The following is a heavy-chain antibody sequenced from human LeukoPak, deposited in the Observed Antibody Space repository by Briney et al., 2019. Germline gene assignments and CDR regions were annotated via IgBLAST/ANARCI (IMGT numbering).Heavy chain of an antibody. CDR1: GYTFTTYG. J-gene: IGHJ4*02. D-gene: IGHD3-22*01. V-gene: IGHV1-18*01. Sequence: ASVKVSCKASGYTFTTYGITWVRQAPGQGLEWMGWISAHNGNTNYAQNLQGRVTMTTGTSTSTAYMELRSLRTDDTAVYYCARSRGDTSTYYSLYWGQGTLVTVSS. CDR2: ISAHNGNT. CDR3: ARSRGDTSTYYSLY.